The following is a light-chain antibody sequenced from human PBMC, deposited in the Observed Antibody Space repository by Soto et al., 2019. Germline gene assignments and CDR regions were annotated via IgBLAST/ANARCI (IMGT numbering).Light chain of an antibody. J-gene: IGKJ4*01. CDR3: QQYNNWPLT. Sequence: EIVMTQSPATLSVSPGERATLSCRASQSVSVNLAWYQQKPGQPPRLLIYGASTRATGIPARFSGSGSGTEFTLTISSLQSEDFAVYYCQQYNNWPLTFGGGTRWIS. V-gene: IGKV3-15*01. CDR1: QSVSVN. CDR2: GAS.